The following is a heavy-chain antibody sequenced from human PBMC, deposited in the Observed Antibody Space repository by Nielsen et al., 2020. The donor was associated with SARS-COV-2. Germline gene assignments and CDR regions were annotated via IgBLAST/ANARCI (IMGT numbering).Heavy chain of an antibody. D-gene: IGHD6-13*01. Sequence: SYISSSSSYTNYADSVKGRFTISRDNAKNSLYLQMNSLRAEDTALYYCAKGGIAAVGYYGMDVWGQGTTVTVSS. CDR3: AKGGIAAVGYYGMDV. CDR2: ISSSSSYT. V-gene: IGHV3-11*05. J-gene: IGHJ6*02.